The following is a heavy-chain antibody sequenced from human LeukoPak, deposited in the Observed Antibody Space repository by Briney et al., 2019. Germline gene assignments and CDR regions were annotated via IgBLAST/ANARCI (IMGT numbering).Heavy chain of an antibody. J-gene: IGHJ6*02. CDR2: ISAYNGNT. CDR1: GYTFTSYG. CDR3: ARDGAVAGTRIYYGMDV. Sequence: GASVKVSCKASGYTFTSYGISWVRQAPGQGLEWMGWISAYNGNTNYAQKLQGRVTMTTDTSTSTAYMELRSLRSDDTAVYYCARDGAVAGTRIYYGMDVWGQGTTVTVSS. V-gene: IGHV1-18*01. D-gene: IGHD6-19*01.